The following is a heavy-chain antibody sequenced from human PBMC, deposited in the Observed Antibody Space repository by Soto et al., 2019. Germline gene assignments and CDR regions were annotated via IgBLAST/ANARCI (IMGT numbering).Heavy chain of an antibody. CDR1: GGSISSGDYY. V-gene: IGHV4-30-4*01. CDR3: ARVADCSGGRCYFSVDY. CDR2: IYYSGST. Sequence: NPSETLSLTCTVSGGSISSGDYYWSWIRQPPGKGLEWIGYIYYSGSTYYNPSLKSRVTISVDTSKNQFSLKLSSVTAADTAVYYCARVADCSGGRCYFSVDYWGQGTLVTVSS. D-gene: IGHD2-15*01. J-gene: IGHJ4*02.